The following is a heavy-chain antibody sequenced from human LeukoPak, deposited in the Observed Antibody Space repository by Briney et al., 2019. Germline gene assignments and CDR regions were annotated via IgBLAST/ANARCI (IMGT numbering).Heavy chain of an antibody. Sequence: GGSLRLSCVASGFSFGSYAVTRVRQAPGKGLEWVSSISVGGGSTYYADSVKGRFTVSRDESRSTLYLRMSDLRADDTAVYYCVRAPSGLIKGSYDMWGQGTMVTVSS. D-gene: IGHD1-26*01. V-gene: IGHV3-23*01. CDR1: GFSFGSYA. CDR2: ISVGGGST. J-gene: IGHJ3*02. CDR3: VRAPSGLIKGSYDM.